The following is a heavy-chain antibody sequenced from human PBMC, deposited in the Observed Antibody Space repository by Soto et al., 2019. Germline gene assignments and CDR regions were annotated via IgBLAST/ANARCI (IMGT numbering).Heavy chain of an antibody. CDR1: GFTFSTCA. Sequence: GGSLRLSCAATGFTFSTCAMNWVRQAPGKGLEWVSTISGSGSTTYYADSVKGRFTISRDNFKNTLYLQMNSLRVEDTAVYYCAKDRSRSYGSGYPSGYFDSWGQGTMVTVYS. V-gene: IGHV3-23*01. CDR2: ISGSGSTT. CDR3: AKDRSRSYGSGYPSGYFDS. D-gene: IGHD3-22*01. J-gene: IGHJ4*02.